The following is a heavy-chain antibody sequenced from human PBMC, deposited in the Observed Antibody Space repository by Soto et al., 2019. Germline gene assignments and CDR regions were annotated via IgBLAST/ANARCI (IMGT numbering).Heavy chain of an antibody. Sequence: LETHPLTSTFSGGSSISSSYYWGWIRQPPGKGLEWIGSIYYSGSTYYNPSLKSRVTISVDTSKNQFSLKLSSVTAADTAVYYCARHAGYCSGGSCYGGLLFYWGQGTLVTVSS. J-gene: IGHJ4*02. V-gene: IGHV4-39*01. CDR1: GGSSISSSYY. D-gene: IGHD2-15*01. CDR3: ARHAGYCSGGSCYGGLLFY. CDR2: IYYSGST.